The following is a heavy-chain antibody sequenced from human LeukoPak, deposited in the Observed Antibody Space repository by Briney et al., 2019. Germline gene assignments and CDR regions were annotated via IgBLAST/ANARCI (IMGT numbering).Heavy chain of an antibody. CDR2: IYYSGST. Sequence: SETLSLTCTVSGGSISSYYWSWIRQTPGKGLEWIGYIYYSGSTNYNPSLKSRVNISVDTSKNQFSLKLSSVTAADTALYYCASLYCSGTSCYLFHWGQGTLVTVSS. D-gene: IGHD2-2*01. CDR3: ASLYCSGTSCYLFH. J-gene: IGHJ4*02. CDR1: GGSISSYY. V-gene: IGHV4-59*08.